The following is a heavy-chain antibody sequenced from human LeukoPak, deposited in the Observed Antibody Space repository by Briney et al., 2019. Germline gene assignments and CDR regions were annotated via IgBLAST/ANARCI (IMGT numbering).Heavy chain of an antibody. Sequence: PSETLSLTCAVYGGSFSGYYWSWIRQPPGKGLEWLGYIYSSGSTNYNPSLNSRVTISVDTSKNQFSLKLSSVTAADTAVYYCARFAYCGGHCWYYFDYWGQGTLVTVSS. D-gene: IGHD2-21*02. J-gene: IGHJ4*02. CDR3: ARFAYCGGHCWYYFDY. CDR1: GGSFSGYY. CDR2: IYSSGST. V-gene: IGHV4-59*01.